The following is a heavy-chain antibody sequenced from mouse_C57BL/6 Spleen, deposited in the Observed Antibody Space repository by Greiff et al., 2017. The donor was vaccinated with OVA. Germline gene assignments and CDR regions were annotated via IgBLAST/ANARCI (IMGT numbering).Heavy chain of an antibody. CDR2: INPSTGGT. D-gene: IGHD2-3*01. Sequence: EVQLQQSGPELVKPGASVKISCKASGYSFTGYYMNWVKQSPEKSLEWIGEINPSTGGTTYNQKFKAKATLTVDKSSSTAYMQLKSLTSEDSAVYYCASSIYDGYPAWFAYWGQGTLVTVSA. V-gene: IGHV1-42*01. CDR1: GYSFTGYY. J-gene: IGHJ3*01. CDR3: ASSIYDGYPAWFAY.